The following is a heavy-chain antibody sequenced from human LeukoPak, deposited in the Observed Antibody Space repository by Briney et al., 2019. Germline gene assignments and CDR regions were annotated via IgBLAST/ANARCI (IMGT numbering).Heavy chain of an antibody. D-gene: IGHD2-15*01. V-gene: IGHV4-39*01. CDR3: ARHCSASNCYRLDAFDI. J-gene: IGHJ3*02. Sequence: SETLSLTCTVSGGSISTTTYYWDWIRQPPGKGLEYVGSIYYSGSTYYTPSLKSRVTISIDTAKNQFSLKLISVTAADTAVYFCARHCSASNCYRLDAFDIWGQGTLVTVSS. CDR2: IYYSGST. CDR1: GGSISTTTYY.